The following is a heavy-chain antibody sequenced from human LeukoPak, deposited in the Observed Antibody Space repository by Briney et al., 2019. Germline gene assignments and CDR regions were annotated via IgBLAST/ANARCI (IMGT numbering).Heavy chain of an antibody. J-gene: IGHJ6*02. CDR1: GFTFDDYV. CDR2: ISWNSGSI. V-gene: IGHV3-9*01. Sequence: GGSLRLSCAASGFTFDDYVMHWVRQAPGKGLEWVSGISWNSGSIGYADSVKGRFTISRDNAKNSLYLQMNSLRAEDTALYYCAKDMGWSYGMDVWGQGTTVTVSS. CDR3: AKDMGWSYGMDV. D-gene: IGHD6-19*01.